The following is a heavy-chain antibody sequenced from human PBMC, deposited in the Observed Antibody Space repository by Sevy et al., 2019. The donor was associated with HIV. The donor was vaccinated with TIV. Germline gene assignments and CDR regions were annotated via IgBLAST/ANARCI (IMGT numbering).Heavy chain of an antibody. CDR2: IGSSGSTI. V-gene: IGHV3-48*04. J-gene: IGHJ4*01. D-gene: IGHD3-22*01. CDR3: AGDVYYSDVGGYDFEH. CDR1: GFTFSVYS. Sequence: GGSLRLSCAASGFTFSVYSMNWVRQAPGKGLEWLSYIGSSGSTIAYADSVKGRFTISRDNAWSSLFLQMNSLRPEDTAVYYCAGDVYYSDVGGYDFEHWGPGTLVTVSS.